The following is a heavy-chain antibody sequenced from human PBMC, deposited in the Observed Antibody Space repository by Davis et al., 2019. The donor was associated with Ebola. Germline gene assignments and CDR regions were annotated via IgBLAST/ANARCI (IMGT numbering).Heavy chain of an antibody. V-gene: IGHV3-13*05. CDR3: ARGGDLTTVVTRWYFDL. J-gene: IGHJ2*01. D-gene: IGHD4-23*01. CDR2: IGTAGDP. Sequence: GGSLRLSCAASGFTFSSYDMHWVRQATGKGLEWVSAIGTAGDPYYPGSVKGRFTISRENAKNSLYLQMNSLRAGDTAVYYCARGGDLTTVVTRWYFDLWGRGTLVTVSS. CDR1: GFTFSSYD.